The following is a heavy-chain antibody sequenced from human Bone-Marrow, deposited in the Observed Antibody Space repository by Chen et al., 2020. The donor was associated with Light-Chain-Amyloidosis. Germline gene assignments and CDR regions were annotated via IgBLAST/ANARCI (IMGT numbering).Heavy chain of an antibody. V-gene: IGHV4-4*02. CDR3: TRAWRSTSDGRHDAFDI. J-gene: IGHJ3*02. Sequence: QVQLQESGPGLVKPSGTLSLTCVVSGGSINSHNWWTWVRQPPGKGLEWIGEIYHSGSTTYNPSLKSRVTISVDKSKNQFSLKLSSVTAADTAMYFCTRAWRSTSDGRHDAFDIWGQGTMVTVSS. CDR1: GGSINSHNW. D-gene: IGHD2-2*01. CDR2: IYHSGST.